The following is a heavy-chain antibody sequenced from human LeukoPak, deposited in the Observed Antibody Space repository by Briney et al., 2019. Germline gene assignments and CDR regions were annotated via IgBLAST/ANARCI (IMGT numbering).Heavy chain of an antibody. CDR1: GFTVSSNY. CDR3: ARSLAAHYYFDY. D-gene: IGHD6-6*01. Sequence: PGGSLRLSCAASGFTVSSNYMSWVRQAPGKALEWVSVIYSGGSTYYADSVKGRFTISRDNSKNTLYLQMDSLRAEDTAVYYCARSLAAHYYFDYWGQGTLVTVSS. V-gene: IGHV3-66*02. J-gene: IGHJ4*02. CDR2: IYSGGST.